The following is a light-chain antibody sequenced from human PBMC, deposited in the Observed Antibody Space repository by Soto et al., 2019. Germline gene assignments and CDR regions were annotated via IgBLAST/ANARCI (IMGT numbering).Light chain of an antibody. Sequence: DVVMTQSPLSLPVTLGQAASISCRSSQSLVDSAGNTYLSWFQQRPGQSPRRLIYKVSNRDSGVPDRFSRSGSGTDFTLKISRVEAEDVGVYYCMQRTRRPFTFGPGTKVDIK. J-gene: IGKJ3*01. V-gene: IGKV2-30*01. CDR2: KVS. CDR1: QSLVDSAGNTY. CDR3: MQRTRRPFT.